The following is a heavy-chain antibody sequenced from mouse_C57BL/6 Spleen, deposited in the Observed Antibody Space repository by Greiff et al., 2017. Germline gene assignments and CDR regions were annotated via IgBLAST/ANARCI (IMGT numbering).Heavy chain of an antibody. CDR2: IYPGDGDT. D-gene: IGHD1-1*01. Sequence: QVQLQQSGPELVKPGASVKISCKASGYAFSSSWMNWVKQRPGKGLEWIGRIYPGDGDTNYNGKFKGKATLTADKSSSTAYMQLSSLTSEDSAVYFCARTDYYGRDYWYFDVWGTGTTVTVSS. CDR1: GYAFSSSW. V-gene: IGHV1-82*01. J-gene: IGHJ1*03. CDR3: ARTDYYGRDYWYFDV.